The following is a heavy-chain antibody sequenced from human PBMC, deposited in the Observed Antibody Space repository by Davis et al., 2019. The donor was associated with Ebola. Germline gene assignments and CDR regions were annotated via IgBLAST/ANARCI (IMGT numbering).Heavy chain of an antibody. J-gene: IGHJ4*02. Sequence: SVKVSCKASGYTFTSYYMHWVRQAPGQGLEWMGGIIPIFGTANYAQKFQGRVTITADESTSTAYMELSSLRSEDTAVYYCARGGYSSGWYDYFDYWGQGTLVTVSS. V-gene: IGHV1-69*13. CDR1: GYTFTSYY. CDR2: IIPIFGTA. CDR3: ARGGYSSGWYDYFDY. D-gene: IGHD6-19*01.